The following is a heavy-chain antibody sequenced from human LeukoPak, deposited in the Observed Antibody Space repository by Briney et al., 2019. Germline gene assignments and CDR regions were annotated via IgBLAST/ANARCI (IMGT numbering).Heavy chain of an antibody. J-gene: IGHJ5*02. CDR2: IYYSGST. Sequence: PSETLSLTCIVSGGSISSGGYDWSWIRQHPGKGLEWIGYIYYSGSTSYNPSLKSRLTISVDTSKNQFSLKLSSVTAADTAVYYCARGPWHYDSSGYYNWFDPWGQGTLVTVSS. CDR3: ARGPWHYDSSGYYNWFDP. V-gene: IGHV4-31*03. CDR1: GGSISSGGYD. D-gene: IGHD3-22*01.